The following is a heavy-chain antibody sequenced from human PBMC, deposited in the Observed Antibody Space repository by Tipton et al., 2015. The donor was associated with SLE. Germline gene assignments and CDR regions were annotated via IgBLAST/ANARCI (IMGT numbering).Heavy chain of an antibody. CDR1: GFTFSSYS. CDR3: AKNRYGGISQSYFDN. Sequence: QLVQSGGGLVKPGGSLRLSCAASGFTFSSYSMNWVRQAPGKGLEWVSSISRGSSYIDYADSVKGRFTISRDNAKNSLYLQMNRLRADDTAVYHCAKNRYGGISQSYFDNWGQGTLVTVS. CDR2: ISRGSSYI. J-gene: IGHJ4*02. D-gene: IGHD4-23*01. V-gene: IGHV3-21*04.